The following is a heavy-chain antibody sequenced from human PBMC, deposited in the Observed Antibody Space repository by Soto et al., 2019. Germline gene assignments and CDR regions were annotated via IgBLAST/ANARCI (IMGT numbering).Heavy chain of an antibody. CDR2: ITSSSSYI. J-gene: IGHJ6*02. Sequence: GLEWVSSITSSSSYIYYSDSVKGRFTISRDNAKNSLYLQMNILRAEDTADYYXXXXXXXXXXXXXXXXVWGQGTTVTVSS. V-gene: IGHV3-21*01. CDR3: XXXXXXXXXXXXXXXV.